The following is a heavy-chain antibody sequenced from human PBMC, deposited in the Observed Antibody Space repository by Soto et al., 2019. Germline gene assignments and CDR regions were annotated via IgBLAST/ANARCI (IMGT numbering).Heavy chain of an antibody. V-gene: IGHV3-30*18. Sequence: QVQLVESGGGVVQPGRSLRLSCAASGFTFSSYGMHWVRQAPDKGLEWVAVISYDGSNKYYADSVKGRFTISRDNSKNTLYLQMNSLRAEDTAVYYCAKTGPNYGMDVWGQGTTVTVSS. CDR1: GFTFSSYG. CDR3: AKTGPNYGMDV. J-gene: IGHJ6*02. CDR2: ISYDGSNK.